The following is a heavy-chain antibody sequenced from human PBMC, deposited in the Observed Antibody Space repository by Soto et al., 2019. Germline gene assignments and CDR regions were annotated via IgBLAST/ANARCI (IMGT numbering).Heavy chain of an antibody. CDR2: IYYSGST. CDR3: ARRREETHMDG. CDR1: GGSISSYY. J-gene: IGHJ6*03. Sequence: SETLSLTCTVSGGSISSYYWSWIRQPPGKGLEWIGYIYYSGSTNYNPSLKSRVTISVDTSKNQFSLKLSSVTAADTAVYYCARRREETHMDGWGKGTTVTVSS. V-gene: IGHV4-59*01.